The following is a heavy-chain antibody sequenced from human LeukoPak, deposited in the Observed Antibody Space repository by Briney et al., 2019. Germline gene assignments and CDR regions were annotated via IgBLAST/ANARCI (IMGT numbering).Heavy chain of an antibody. Sequence: GASVKVSCKASGGTFSSYAISWVRQAPGQGLEWMGRIIPILGIANYAQKFQGRVTITADKSTSTAYMELSSLRSEDTAVYYCARDVTTVPFDYWGQGTLVTVSS. CDR2: IIPILGIA. CDR1: GGTFSSYA. CDR3: ARDVTTVPFDY. V-gene: IGHV1-69*04. J-gene: IGHJ4*02. D-gene: IGHD4-17*01.